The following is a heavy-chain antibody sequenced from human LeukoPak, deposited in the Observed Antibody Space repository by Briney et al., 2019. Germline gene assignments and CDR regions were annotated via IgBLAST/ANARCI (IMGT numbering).Heavy chain of an antibody. J-gene: IGHJ4*02. CDR3: ARDIYGSGSYYAY. CDR1: GFTFSSYS. CDR2: ISSSSSYI. V-gene: IGHV3-21*01. D-gene: IGHD3-10*01. Sequence: PGGSLRPSCAASGFTFSSYSMNWVRQAPGKGLEWVSSISSSSSYIYYADSVKGRFTISRDNAKNSLYLQMNSLRAEDTAVYYCARDIYGSGSYYAYWGQGTLVTVSS.